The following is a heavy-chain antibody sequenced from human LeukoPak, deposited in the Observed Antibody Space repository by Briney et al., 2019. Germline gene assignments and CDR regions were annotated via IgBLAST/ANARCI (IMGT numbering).Heavy chain of an antibody. J-gene: IGHJ4*02. D-gene: IGHD3-10*01. CDR1: GGTFSNYA. CDR3: ARESGFYASGSRY. V-gene: IGHV1-8*02. Sequence: GSSVKVSCKASGGTFSNYAISWVRQATGQGLEWMGWMNTNSGKTGYAQTFQGRVTMTRDTSINTAYMELTSLRSDDTAVYYCARESGFYASGSRYWGQGTLVIVSS. CDR2: MNTNSGKT.